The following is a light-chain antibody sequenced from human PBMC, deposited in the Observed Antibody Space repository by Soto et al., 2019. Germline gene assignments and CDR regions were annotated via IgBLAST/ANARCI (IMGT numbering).Light chain of an antibody. Sequence: QLVLTQPPSVSGAPGQRVTISCTASSSNIGAGYDVHWYQQFPGTAPKLLIYGNSNRPSGVPDRFSGSKSGTSASLAITGLQAEDEADYYCQSYDSSLSAYVFGTGTKLTVL. CDR1: SSNIGAGYD. CDR2: GNS. CDR3: QSYDSSLSAYV. V-gene: IGLV1-40*01. J-gene: IGLJ1*01.